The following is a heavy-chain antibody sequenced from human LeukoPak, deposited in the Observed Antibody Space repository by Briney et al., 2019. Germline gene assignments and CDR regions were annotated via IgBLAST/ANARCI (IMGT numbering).Heavy chain of an antibody. J-gene: IGHJ4*02. CDR1: GYSFTSYW. D-gene: IGHD1-26*01. V-gene: IGHV5-51*01. CDR3: ARQCCMVGGTIDY. CDR2: IYPGDSDT. Sequence: GESLKISCKGSGYSFTSYWTGWVRQMPGKGLEWMGIIYPGDSDTRYSPSFQGQVTISADKSISTAYLQWSSLKASDTAMYYCARQCCMVGGTIDYWGQGTLVTVSS.